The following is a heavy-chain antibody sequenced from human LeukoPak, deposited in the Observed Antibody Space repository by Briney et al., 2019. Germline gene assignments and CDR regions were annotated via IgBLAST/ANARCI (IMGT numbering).Heavy chain of an antibody. D-gene: IGHD2-2*01. V-gene: IGHV1-18*01. Sequence: ASVKVSCKASGYTFTSYGISWVRQAPGQGLEWMGWISAYNGNTNYAQKLQGRVTMTTDTSTSTAYMGLRSLRSDDTAVYYCARDLEWDPEDIVVVPAAIRFGMDVWGQGTTVTVSS. J-gene: IGHJ6*02. CDR3: ARDLEWDPEDIVVVPAAIRFGMDV. CDR1: GYTFTSYG. CDR2: ISAYNGNT.